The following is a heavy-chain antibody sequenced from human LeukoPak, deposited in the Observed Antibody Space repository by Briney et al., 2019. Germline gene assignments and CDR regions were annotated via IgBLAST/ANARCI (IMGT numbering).Heavy chain of an antibody. D-gene: IGHD3-10*01. Sequence: LPGGSLRLSGEGSEFSFSSYWMSWVRQAPGKGLEWVAKIKQDGSEKYYVDSVKGRFTISRDNAKNSIYLLMNSLRVEDTAVYYCVRDVLYYYGAERLFWFDPWGQGTLVTVSS. CDR3: VRDVLYYYGAERLFWFDP. J-gene: IGHJ5*02. CDR2: IKQDGSEK. CDR1: EFSFSSYW. V-gene: IGHV3-7*01.